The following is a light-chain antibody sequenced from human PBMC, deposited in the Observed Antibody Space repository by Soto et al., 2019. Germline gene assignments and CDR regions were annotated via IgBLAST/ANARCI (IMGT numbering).Light chain of an antibody. CDR2: GAS. Sequence: EIVMTQSPATLSVSPGERATLSCRASQSVSSNLAWYQQKPGQAPRLLIYGASTRATGIPARFSGSGSGTEFTLTISSLQSEDFAVYYCQHYNNWGTCGQGTKVEIK. J-gene: IGKJ1*01. V-gene: IGKV3-15*01. CDR3: QHYNNWGT. CDR1: QSVSSN.